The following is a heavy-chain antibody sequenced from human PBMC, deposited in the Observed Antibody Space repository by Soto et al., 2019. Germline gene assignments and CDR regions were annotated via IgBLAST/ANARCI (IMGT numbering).Heavy chain of an antibody. Sequence: GESLKISCQGSGYTFTNYWIAWVRHMPGKGLESLGIIHPDDSTIKYSPSFEGQVTISADRSISTAYLQLTFLEASDTAIYYCARTSIAGLRGYFDYWAQGTLVTVSS. CDR2: IHPDDSTI. J-gene: IGHJ4*01. V-gene: IGHV5-51*01. CDR1: GYTFTNYW. D-gene: IGHD2-15*01. CDR3: ARTSIAGLRGYFDY.